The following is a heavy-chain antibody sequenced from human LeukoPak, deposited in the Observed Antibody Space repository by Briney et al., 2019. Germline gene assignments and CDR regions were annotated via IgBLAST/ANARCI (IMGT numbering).Heavy chain of an antibody. CDR3: AREGTINYYFDY. CDR1: GGSFSGYY. Sequence: SETLSLTCAVYGGSFSGYYWSWIRQPPGKGLEWIGEINHSGSTNYNPSLKSRVTISVDTSKNQFSLKLSSVTAADTAVYYCAREGTINYYFDYWGQGTLVTVSS. D-gene: IGHD3-10*01. J-gene: IGHJ4*02. V-gene: IGHV4-34*01. CDR2: INHSGST.